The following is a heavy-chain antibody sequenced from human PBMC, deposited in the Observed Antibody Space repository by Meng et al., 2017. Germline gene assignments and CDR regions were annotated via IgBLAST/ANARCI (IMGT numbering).Heavy chain of an antibody. CDR2: MNPNSGNT. D-gene: IGHD3-10*01. CDR1: GYTFTSYD. CDR3: AKGYYGSGLFDP. V-gene: IGHV1-8*03. Sequence: VKLCQAGAEVKKPGASVKVSCKASGYTFTSYDINWVRQATGQGLEWMGWMNPNSGNTGYAQKFQGRVTITRNTSISTAYMELSSLRSEDTAVYYCAKGYYGSGLFDPWGQGTLVTVSS. J-gene: IGHJ5*02.